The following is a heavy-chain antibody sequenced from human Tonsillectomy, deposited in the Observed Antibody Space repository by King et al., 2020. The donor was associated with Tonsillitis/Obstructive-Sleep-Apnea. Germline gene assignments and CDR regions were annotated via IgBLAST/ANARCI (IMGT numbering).Heavy chain of an antibody. D-gene: IGHD3-3*01. CDR3: ARDSQYYDFWSGYYNGNYYYYYMDV. V-gene: IGHV1-69*12. J-gene: IGHJ6*03. Sequence: VQLVQSGAEVKKPGSSVKVSCKASGGTFSSYAISWVRQAPGQGLEWMGGIIPIFGTANYAQKFQGRVTITADESTSTAYMELSSLRSEDTAVYYCARDSQYYDFWSGYYNGNYYYYYMDVWGKGTTVTVSS. CDR1: GGTFSSYA. CDR2: IIPIFGTA.